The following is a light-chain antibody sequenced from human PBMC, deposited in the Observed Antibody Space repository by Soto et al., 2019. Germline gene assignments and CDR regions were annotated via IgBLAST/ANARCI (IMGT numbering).Light chain of an antibody. Sequence: QAVVTQPPSASGTPGQRVTISCSGSSSNIGSNYVYWYQQLPGTAPKLLIYSNDQRPSGVPDRFSASKSGTSASLAISGLQSEDEADYYCASWDDSLNGHVFGTGTKLTVL. CDR2: SND. V-gene: IGLV1-44*01. J-gene: IGLJ1*01. CDR1: SSNIGSNY. CDR3: ASWDDSLNGHV.